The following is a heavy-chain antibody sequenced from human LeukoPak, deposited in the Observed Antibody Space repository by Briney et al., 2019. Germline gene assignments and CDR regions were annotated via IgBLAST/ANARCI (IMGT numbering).Heavy chain of an antibody. D-gene: IGHD6-13*01. J-gene: IGHJ5*02. Sequence: PSETLSLTCTVSGGSISSSSYYWGWIRQPPGKGLEWIGSIYYSGSTYYNPSLKSRVTISVDTSKNQFSLKLSSVTAADTAVYYCAREGSSSWYRRSWFDPWGQGTLVTVSS. V-gene: IGHV4-39*07. CDR3: AREGSSSWYRRSWFDP. CDR1: GGSISSSSYY. CDR2: IYYSGST.